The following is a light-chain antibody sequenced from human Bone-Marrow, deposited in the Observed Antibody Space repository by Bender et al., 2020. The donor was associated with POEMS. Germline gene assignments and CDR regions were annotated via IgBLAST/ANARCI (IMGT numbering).Light chain of an antibody. J-gene: IGLJ3*02. CDR3: CSYASANTYV. Sequence: QSALTQPASVSASPGESITISCTGTSSDVGNYNFVSWYQQHPGKAPKLIIYEVTKRPSGVSNRFSASKSGDTASLTISGLQAEDEADYSCCSYASANTYVFGGGTKLTVL. CDR2: EVT. CDR1: SSDVGNYNF. V-gene: IGLV2-23*02.